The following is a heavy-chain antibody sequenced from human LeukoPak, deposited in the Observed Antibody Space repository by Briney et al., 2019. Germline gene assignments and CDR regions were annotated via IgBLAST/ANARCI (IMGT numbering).Heavy chain of an antibody. CDR2: ISYSGGT. J-gene: IGHJ5*02. Sequence: TSETLSLTCSVSGASISSYYWNWIRQPPGKGLEWVGHISYSGGTKYNPSLQSRVTISIDTSKNQFSLNLSSVTAADTAVYYCARRVIMSAAGVPDTWLDPWGQGILVTVSS. D-gene: IGHD2-8*01. CDR1: GASISSYY. V-gene: IGHV4-59*08. CDR3: ARRVIMSAAGVPDTWLDP.